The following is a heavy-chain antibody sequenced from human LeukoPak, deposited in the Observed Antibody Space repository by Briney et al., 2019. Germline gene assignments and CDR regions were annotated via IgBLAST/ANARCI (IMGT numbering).Heavy chain of an antibody. J-gene: IGHJ6*02. CDR3: ARHRAVRHIYFGMDV. Sequence: GESLRISCEASGYTFTTYWITWVRQMPGQGLEWMGRIDPSDSYSNYSPSFQGRVTISADKSISTAYLQWSSLKASDTAMYYCARHRAVRHIYFGMDVWGQGTTVTVSS. CDR2: IDPSDSYS. V-gene: IGHV5-10-1*01. CDR1: GYTFTTYW. D-gene: IGHD6-6*01.